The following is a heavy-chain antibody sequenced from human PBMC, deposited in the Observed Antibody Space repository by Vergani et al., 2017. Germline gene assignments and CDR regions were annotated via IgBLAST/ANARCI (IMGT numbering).Heavy chain of an antibody. CDR1: GVSISTINW. V-gene: IGHV4-4*02. CDR2: VYQSGTI. D-gene: IGHD3-22*01. J-gene: IGHJ4*02. Sequence: QVQLQESGPGLVKPSGTLSLTCAVSGVSISTINWWTWVRQPPGKGLEWIGEVYQSGTITYNPSLRSRVTMSVDKSNNQFSLRLISVTAADTAVYYCARKQLYSYDSSGYYDYWGQGALVTVSS. CDR3: ARKQLYSYDSSGYYDY.